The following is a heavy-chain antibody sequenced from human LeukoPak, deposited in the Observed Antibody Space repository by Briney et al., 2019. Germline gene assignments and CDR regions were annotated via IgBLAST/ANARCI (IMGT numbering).Heavy chain of an antibody. CDR1: GGSVNSFH. J-gene: IGHJ6*02. V-gene: IGHV4-59*02. CDR2: VSNSGNT. D-gene: IGHD6-13*01. CDR3: AKLSRIAAAGAYSYHSLDV. Sequence: SSETLSLTCYVSGGSVNSFHWAWIRQPPGKGLEWIGHVSNSGNTDYNPSLKSRVTISVDTSNNQFSLKLRPVTAADTAVYYCAKLSRIAAAGAYSYHSLDVWGQGTTVTVSS.